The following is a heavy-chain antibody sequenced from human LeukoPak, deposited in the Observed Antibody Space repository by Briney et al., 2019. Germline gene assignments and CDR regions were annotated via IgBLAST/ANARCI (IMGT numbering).Heavy chain of an antibody. CDR1: GFTFIIYG. J-gene: IGHJ4*02. CDR3: AREGNVLRFLEWLPLGYYFDY. CDR2: IWYDGSNK. Sequence: GRSLRLSCAASGFTFIIYGMDWVRQAPGKGLEWVAVIWYDGSNKYYADSVKGRFTISRDNSKNTLYLQMNSLRAEDTAVYYCAREGNVLRFLEWLPLGYYFDYWGQGTLVTVSS. D-gene: IGHD3-3*01. V-gene: IGHV3-33*01.